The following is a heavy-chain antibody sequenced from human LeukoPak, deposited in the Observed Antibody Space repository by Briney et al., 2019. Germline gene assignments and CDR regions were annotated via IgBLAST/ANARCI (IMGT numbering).Heavy chain of an antibody. CDR3: ARGSEYGDPFLHLQAHTTWNWFDP. CDR2: ISSSSSYI. D-gene: IGHD4-17*01. Sequence: PGGSLRLSCAASGFTFSTFNMNWVRQAPGKGLEWVSSISSSSSYIYYADSVKGRFTISRDNAKNSLYLQMNSLRAEDTAVYYCARGSEYGDPFLHLQAHTTWNWFDPWGQGTLVTVSS. CDR1: GFTFSTFN. V-gene: IGHV3-21*01. J-gene: IGHJ5*02.